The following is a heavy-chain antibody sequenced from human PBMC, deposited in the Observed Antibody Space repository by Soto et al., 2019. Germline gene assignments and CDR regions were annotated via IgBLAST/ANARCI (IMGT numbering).Heavy chain of an antibody. Sequence: PGGSLRLSCAASGFTFSNYWVHWVRQVPGKGLVWVSRINGDGSSTSYAESVKGRFTISRDNAKNTLYLQMNSLRAEDTAVYYCARDVVYVMDVWGQGTTVTVSS. V-gene: IGHV3-74*01. CDR3: ARDVVYVMDV. J-gene: IGHJ6*02. D-gene: IGHD2-15*01. CDR2: INGDGSST. CDR1: GFTFSNYW.